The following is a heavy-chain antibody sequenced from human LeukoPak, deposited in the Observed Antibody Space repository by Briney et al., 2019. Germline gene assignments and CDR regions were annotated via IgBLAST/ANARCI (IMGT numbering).Heavy chain of an antibody. J-gene: IGHJ6*02. Sequence: GGSLRLSCAASGFTFSSYWMHWVRQAPGKGLVWVSRINSDGSSTSYADSAKGRFTISRDNAKNTLYLQMNSLRAEDTAVYYCARGVVVPAAIYYYGMDVWGQGTTVTVSS. CDR2: INSDGSST. CDR1: GFTFSSYW. CDR3: ARGVVVPAAIYYYGMDV. D-gene: IGHD2-2*01. V-gene: IGHV3-74*01.